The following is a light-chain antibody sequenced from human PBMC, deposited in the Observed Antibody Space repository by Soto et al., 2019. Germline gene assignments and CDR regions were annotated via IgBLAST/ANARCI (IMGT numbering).Light chain of an antibody. CDR1: QSVTNDY. Sequence: EIVLTQSPGTLSLSPGERATLSCRASQSVTNDYLAWYQQKPGQAPRLLIYDASSSATGIPDRFSGSGSGTDFTLTISRLEPEDFAVYYCQQCARSPLTFGQGTKVEIK. V-gene: IGKV3-20*01. CDR3: QQCARSPLT. J-gene: IGKJ1*01. CDR2: DAS.